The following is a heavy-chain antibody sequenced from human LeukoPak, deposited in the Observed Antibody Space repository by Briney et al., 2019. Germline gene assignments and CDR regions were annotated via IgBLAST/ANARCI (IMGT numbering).Heavy chain of an antibody. CDR2: IKTDGSQI. CDR1: GFTFSSYW. V-gene: IGHV3-7*01. CDR3: AKDGPFYYYDSSGYYYFDY. J-gene: IGHJ4*02. D-gene: IGHD3-22*01. Sequence: GGSLRLSCVASGFTFSSYWMTWVRQAPGKGLEWVANIKTDGSQIYYVDSVKGRFTISRDNAKNSLYLQMNSLRAEDTAVYYCAKDGPFYYYDSSGYYYFDYWGQGTLVTVSS.